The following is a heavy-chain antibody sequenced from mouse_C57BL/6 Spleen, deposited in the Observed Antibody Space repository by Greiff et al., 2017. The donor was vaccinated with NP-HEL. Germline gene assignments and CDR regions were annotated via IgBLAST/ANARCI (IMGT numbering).Heavy chain of an antibody. Sequence: QVQLQQSGAELVKPGASVKISCKASGYAFSSYWMNWVKQRPGKGLEWIGQIYPGDGDTNYNGKFKGKATLTADKSSSTAYMQLSSLTSEDSAVYFCASFYDIYAMDYWGQGTSVTVSS. CDR3: ASFYDIYAMDY. V-gene: IGHV1-80*01. CDR1: GYAFSSYW. CDR2: IYPGDGDT. J-gene: IGHJ4*01. D-gene: IGHD2-3*01.